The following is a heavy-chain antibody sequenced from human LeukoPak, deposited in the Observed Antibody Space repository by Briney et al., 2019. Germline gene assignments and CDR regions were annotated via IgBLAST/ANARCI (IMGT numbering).Heavy chain of an antibody. CDR3: ARTLVGSGLDAFDI. Sequence: GGSLRLSCAASGFTVSSNYMSWVRQAPGEGLEWLSDIYSGGDTYYAHSVKGRLTISRDYSKITLYLQINNLRAEDTALYYCARTLVGSGLDAFDIWGQGTMVTVS. CDR2: IYSGGDT. V-gene: IGHV3-66*01. D-gene: IGHD2-15*01. J-gene: IGHJ3*02. CDR1: GFTVSSNY.